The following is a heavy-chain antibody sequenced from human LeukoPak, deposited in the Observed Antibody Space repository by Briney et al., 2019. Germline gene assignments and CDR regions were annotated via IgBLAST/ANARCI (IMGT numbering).Heavy chain of an antibody. J-gene: IGHJ4*02. CDR1: GFTFSSYA. V-gene: IGHV3-23*01. CDR3: AKGMGNWGQGIDC. Sequence: PGGSLRLSCAASGFTFSSYAMSWVRQAPGKGLEWVSAISGGGGNTNYADSVKGRFTISRDNSKNTLHLQMNSLRAEDTAVYYCAKGMGNWGQGIDCWGQGTLVTVSS. CDR2: ISGGGGNT. D-gene: IGHD7-27*01.